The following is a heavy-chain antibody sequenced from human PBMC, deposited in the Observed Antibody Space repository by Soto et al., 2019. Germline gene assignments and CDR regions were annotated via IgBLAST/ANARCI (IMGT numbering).Heavy chain of an antibody. V-gene: IGHV4-31*03. CDR2: IYYSGST. D-gene: IGHD3-22*01. CDR1: GGSISRGGYY. J-gene: IGHJ3*02. CDR3: ARWDYYDSSGYYYRRSFDAFDI. Sequence: TLSLTCTVSGGSISRGGYYWSWIRQHPGKGLEWIGYIYYSGSTYYNPSLKSRVTISVDTSKNQFSLKLSSVTAADTAVYYCARWDYYDSSGYYYRRSFDAFDIWGQGTMVTVSS.